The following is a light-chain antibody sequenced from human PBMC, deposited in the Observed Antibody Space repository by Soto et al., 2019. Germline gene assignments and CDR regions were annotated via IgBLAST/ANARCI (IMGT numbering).Light chain of an antibody. CDR3: QQLNSDLGT. CDR1: QGISSY. J-gene: IGKJ1*01. V-gene: IGKV1-9*01. CDR2: AAS. Sequence: DIQLTQSPSFLSASVGDRVTITCRASQGISSYLAWYQQKPGKAPKVLIYAASTLQSGVPSRFSGSASGTEFTLTISSLQRXDFATYYCQQLNSDLGTFGQGTKV.